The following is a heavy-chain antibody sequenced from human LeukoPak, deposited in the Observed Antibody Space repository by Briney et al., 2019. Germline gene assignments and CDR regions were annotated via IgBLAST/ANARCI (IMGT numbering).Heavy chain of an antibody. V-gene: IGHV3-9*01. CDR2: ISWNSGSI. CDR1: GFTFDDYA. CDR3: AKERGYSSYDRAFDY. Sequence: PGGSLRLSCAASGFTFDDYAMHWVRQAPGKGLEWVSGISWNSGSIGYADSVKGRFTISRDNAKNSLYLQMNSLRAEDTALYYCAKERGYSSYDRAFDYWGQGTLVTVSS. D-gene: IGHD5-12*01. J-gene: IGHJ4*02.